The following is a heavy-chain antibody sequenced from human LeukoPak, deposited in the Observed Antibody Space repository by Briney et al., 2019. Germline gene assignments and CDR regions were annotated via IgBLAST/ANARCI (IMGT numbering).Heavy chain of an antibody. CDR2: ISSNSSYI. D-gene: IGHD3-22*01. Sequence: KPGGSLRLSCAASGFTFSSYSMNWVRQAPGKGLEWVSSISSNSSYIYYADSVKGRFNISRDNAKNSLYLQMNSLRAEDTAVYYCARLYYDSSGYYYGAFDIWGQGTMVTVSS. V-gene: IGHV3-21*01. J-gene: IGHJ3*02. CDR3: ARLYYDSSGYYYGAFDI. CDR1: GFTFSSYS.